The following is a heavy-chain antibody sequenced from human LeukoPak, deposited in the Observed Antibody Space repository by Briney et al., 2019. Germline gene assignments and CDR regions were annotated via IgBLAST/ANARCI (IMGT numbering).Heavy chain of an antibody. CDR1: GFTFSSYS. D-gene: IGHD2-15*01. CDR2: ISSSIIYI. Sequence: GGSLRLSCAASGFTFSSYSMNWVRQAPGKGLEWVSSISSSIIYIYYADSVKGRLTISRAHAKNSLYLQMNSPRAEDTAVYYCARGNVGNDYWGQGTLVTVSS. V-gene: IGHV3-21*01. J-gene: IGHJ4*02. CDR3: ARGNVGNDY.